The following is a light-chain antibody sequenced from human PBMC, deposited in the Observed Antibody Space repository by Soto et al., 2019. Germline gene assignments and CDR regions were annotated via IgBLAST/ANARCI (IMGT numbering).Light chain of an antibody. J-gene: IGKJ1*01. Sequence: DIQMAQSPSSLSASVGDIGTISCRARESISSWWAWYERKPGKAPKLLIYGASSLESGVPSRFSGNGSGTEFTLTLRSLQPDDFATSACQQYNRHSEAVGQATQLAI. CDR3: QQYNRHSEA. CDR1: ESISSW. V-gene: IGKV1-5*03. CDR2: GAS.